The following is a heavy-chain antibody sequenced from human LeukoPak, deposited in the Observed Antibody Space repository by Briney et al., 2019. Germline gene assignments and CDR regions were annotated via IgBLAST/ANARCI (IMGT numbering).Heavy chain of an antibody. V-gene: IGHV3-23*01. CDR2: ISGSGGST. D-gene: IGHD2-15*01. CDR3: AKGDYCSGGSCYLQYSYSPIYFDY. J-gene: IGHJ4*02. Sequence: GGSLRLSCAASGFTFSSYAMSWVRQAPGKGLEWVSAISGSGGSTYYAGSVKGRSTISRDNSKNTLYLQMNSLRAEDTAVYYCAKGDYCSGGSCYLQYSYSPIYFDYWGQGTLVTVSS. CDR1: GFTFSSYA.